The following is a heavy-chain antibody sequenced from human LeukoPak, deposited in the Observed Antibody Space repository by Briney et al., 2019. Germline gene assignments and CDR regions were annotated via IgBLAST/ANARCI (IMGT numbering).Heavy chain of an antibody. CDR3: AKVRRAVTSYYYYGMDV. D-gene: IGHD4-17*01. Sequence: PGGSLRLSCAASGFTFSSYAMSWVRQAPGKGLEWVSAISGSGGSTYYADSVKGRFTISRDNSKNTLYPQMNSLRAEDTAVYYCAKVRRAVTSYYYYGMDVWGQGTTVTVSS. J-gene: IGHJ6*02. CDR1: GFTFSSYA. CDR2: ISGSGGST. V-gene: IGHV3-23*01.